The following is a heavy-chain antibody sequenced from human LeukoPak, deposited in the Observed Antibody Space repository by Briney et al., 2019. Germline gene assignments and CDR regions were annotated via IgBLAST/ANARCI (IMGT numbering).Heavy chain of an antibody. Sequence: GGSLRLSCAASGFTVNNAWMSWVRQAPGKGLEWVARIKSKADGCTTDYTAPMKGRFTISRDDSKNTLYLQMNSLKTEDTAVYYCAASIAAPGAFDYWGQGTLVTVSS. V-gene: IGHV3-15*01. CDR2: IKSKADGCTT. CDR1: GFTVNNAW. D-gene: IGHD6-25*01. CDR3: AASIAAPGAFDY. J-gene: IGHJ4*02.